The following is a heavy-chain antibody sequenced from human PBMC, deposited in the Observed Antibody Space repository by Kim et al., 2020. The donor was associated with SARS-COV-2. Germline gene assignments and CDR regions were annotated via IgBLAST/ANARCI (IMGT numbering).Heavy chain of an antibody. CDR2: ISAYNGNT. CDR3: ARVPPPHYGDYDDGLDY. CDR1: GYTFTSYG. J-gene: IGHJ4*02. Sequence: ASVKVSCKASGYTFTSYGISWVRQAPGQGLEWMGWISAYNGNTNYAQKLQGRVTMTTDTSTSTAYMELRSLRSDDTAVYYCARVPPPHYGDYDDGLDYWGQGTLVTVSS. V-gene: IGHV1-18*01. D-gene: IGHD4-17*01.